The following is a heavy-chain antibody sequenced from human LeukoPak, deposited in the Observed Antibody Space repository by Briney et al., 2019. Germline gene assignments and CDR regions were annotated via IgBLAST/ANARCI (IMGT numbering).Heavy chain of an antibody. CDR2: ISSSSSTI. V-gene: IGHV3-48*01. CDR1: GFTFSSYS. J-gene: IGHJ6*03. CDR3: ARRVVVVVAATYYYMDV. Sequence: PGGSLRLSCAASGFTFSSYSMNWVRQAPGKGLEWVSYISSSSSTIYYADSVKGRFSISRDNAKNSLYLQMNSLRAEDTAVYYCARRVVVVVAATYYYMDVWGKGTTVTVSS. D-gene: IGHD2-15*01.